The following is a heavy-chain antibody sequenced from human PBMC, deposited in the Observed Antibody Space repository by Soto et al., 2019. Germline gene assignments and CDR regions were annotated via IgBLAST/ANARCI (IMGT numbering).Heavy chain of an antibody. CDR3: ERAVDAAMDRLDP. D-gene: IGHD2-2*01. V-gene: IGHV3-30-3*01. CDR2: TSDDGDIQ. CDR1: ELDLRMYG. J-gene: IGHJ5*02. Sequence: GSLRPSVAPAELDLRMYGMHWVGRSPGKGAEWVAITSDDGDIQYYADSVKGRFTISRDNSKNTLYLQMTTLRSEDAAVYFCERAVDAAMDRLDPWGQGTLVTVSS.